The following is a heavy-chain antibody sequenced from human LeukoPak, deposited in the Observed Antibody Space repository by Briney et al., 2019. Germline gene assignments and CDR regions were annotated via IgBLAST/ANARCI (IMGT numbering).Heavy chain of an antibody. J-gene: IGHJ4*02. V-gene: IGHV4-61*02. D-gene: IGHD3-10*01. CDR2: IYTSGST. CDR1: GGSISSGSYY. CDR3: ARVNFSWFGSGDVVFDY. Sequence: SQTLSLTCTVSGGSISSGSYYWSWIRQPAGKGLEWIGRIYTSGSTNYNPSLKSRVTMSVDTSKNQFSLKLSSVTAADTAVYYCARVNFSWFGSGDVVFDYWGQGTLVTVSS.